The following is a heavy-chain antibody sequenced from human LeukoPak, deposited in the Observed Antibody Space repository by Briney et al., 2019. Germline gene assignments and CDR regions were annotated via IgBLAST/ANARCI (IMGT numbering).Heavy chain of an antibody. Sequence: ASVKVSCKASGYTFTSYGISWVRQAPGQGLEWMGWISAYNGNTSYAQKLQGRVTMTTDTSTSTAYMELRSLRSDDTAVYYCAISTIVVVPAAIGKDAFDIWGQGTMVTVSS. CDR2: ISAYNGNT. CDR3: AISTIVVVPAAIGKDAFDI. D-gene: IGHD2-2*02. CDR1: GYTFTSYG. J-gene: IGHJ3*02. V-gene: IGHV1-18*01.